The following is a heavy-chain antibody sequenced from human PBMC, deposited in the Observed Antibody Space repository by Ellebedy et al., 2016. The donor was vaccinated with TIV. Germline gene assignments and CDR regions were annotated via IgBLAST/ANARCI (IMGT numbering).Heavy chain of an antibody. D-gene: IGHD3-22*01. J-gene: IGHJ4*02. V-gene: IGHV3-23*01. CDR3: AKGRGGGSESSAPRYYFDY. CDR2: ISNTGSRT. Sequence: PGGSLRLSCAASGFTFSGYAMSWVRQAPGKGLEWVSTISNTGSRTYYADSVEGRFIISRDNSKKTLYLQMNSLRAEDTAVYYCAKGRGGGSESSAPRYYFDYWGLGTLVTVSS. CDR1: GFTFSGYA.